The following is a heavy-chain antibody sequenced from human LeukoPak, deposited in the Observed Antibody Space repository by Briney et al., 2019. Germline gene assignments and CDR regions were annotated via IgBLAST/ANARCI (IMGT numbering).Heavy chain of an antibody. CDR2: ITYDGGST. J-gene: IGHJ4*02. V-gene: IGHV3-43*01. CDR1: GFTFDDYT. Sequence: GGSLRLSCAASGFTFDDYTMHWVGQAPGKGLEWVALITYDGGSTFYADSVKGRFTISRDNRKKSLYLQMNSLRTEDTALYYCATERQKYFDYWGQGTLVTVSS. CDR3: ATERQKYFDY.